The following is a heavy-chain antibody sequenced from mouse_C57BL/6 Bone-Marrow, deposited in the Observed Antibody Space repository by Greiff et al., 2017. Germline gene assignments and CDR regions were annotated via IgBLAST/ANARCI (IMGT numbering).Heavy chain of an antibody. CDR1: GFTFSDFY. J-gene: IGHJ2*01. D-gene: IGHD4-1*01. CDR3: ARDLGRGYFDY. V-gene: IGHV7-1*01. CDR2: SRNKANDYTT. Sequence: EVLLVQSGGGLVQSGRSLRLSCATSGFTFSDFYMEWVRQAPGKGLEWIAASRNKANDYTTEYSVSVKGRFIVSRDTSQSILYLQMNALRAEDTASYYCARDLGRGYFDYWGQGTTLTVSS.